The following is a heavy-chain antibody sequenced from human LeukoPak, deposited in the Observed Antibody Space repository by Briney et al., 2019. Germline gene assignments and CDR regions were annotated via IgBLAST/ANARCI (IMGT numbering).Heavy chain of an antibody. Sequence: GGSLRLSCAASGFTFSSYWMSWVRQAPGKGLEWVANIKQDGSETYYVDSVKGRFTISRDNAKDSLFLQMNSLRAEDTAVYYCARGVEPLAANTLAYWGQGTPVTVSS. CDR2: IKQDGSET. CDR1: GFTFSSYW. V-gene: IGHV3-7*01. J-gene: IGHJ4*02. CDR3: ARGVEPLAANTLAY. D-gene: IGHD1-14*01.